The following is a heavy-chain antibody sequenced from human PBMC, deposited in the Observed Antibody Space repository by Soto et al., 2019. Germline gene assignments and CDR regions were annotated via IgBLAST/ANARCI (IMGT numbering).Heavy chain of an antibody. CDR2: IIPIFGTA. CDR1: EDTFRNYA. V-gene: IGHV1-69*06. CDR3: ASTKYDSSAYYYWYLGL. Sequence: QVELVQSGAEVKKPGSSVKVSCQASEDTFRNYAISWVRQAPGQGLEGMGGIIPIFGTANYAQKFKGRDTITADTSANTVYLELSSLRSEDTAVYYCASTKYDSSAYYYWYLGLWGRGTLVTVSS. D-gene: IGHD3-22*01. J-gene: IGHJ2*01.